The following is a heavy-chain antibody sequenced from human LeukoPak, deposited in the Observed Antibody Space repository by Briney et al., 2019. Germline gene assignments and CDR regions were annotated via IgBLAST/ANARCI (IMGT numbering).Heavy chain of an antibody. CDR1: GGSISSSSYY. V-gene: IGHV4-39*01. D-gene: IGHD3-22*01. CDR2: IYYSGST. Sequence: ASETLSLTCTVSGGSISSSSYYWGWIRQPPGKGLEWIGSIYYSGSTYYNPSLKSRVTISVDTSKNQFSLKLSSVTVADTATYYCVRQGTNSGYYLLDYXGXGHPVIVSS. J-gene: IGHJ4*02. CDR3: VRQGTNSGYYLLDY.